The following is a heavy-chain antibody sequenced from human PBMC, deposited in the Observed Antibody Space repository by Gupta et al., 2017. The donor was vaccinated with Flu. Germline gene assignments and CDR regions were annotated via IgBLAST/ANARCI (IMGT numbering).Heavy chain of an antibody. J-gene: IGHJ3*02. CDR3: ARHLSAIRFWSGYGAFDI. V-gene: IGHV5-51*01. Sequence: LKISCKGSGYSFTSYWIGWVRQMPGKGLEWMGIIYPGDSDTRYSPSFQGQVTISADKSISTAYLQWSSLKASDTAMYYCARHLSAIRFWSGYGAFDIWGQGTMVTVSS. CDR1: GYSFTSYW. D-gene: IGHD3-3*01. CDR2: IYPGDSDT.